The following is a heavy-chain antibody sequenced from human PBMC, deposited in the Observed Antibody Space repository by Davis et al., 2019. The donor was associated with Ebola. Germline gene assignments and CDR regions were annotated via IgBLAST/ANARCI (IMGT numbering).Heavy chain of an antibody. J-gene: IGHJ4*02. CDR2: ISGSSFYT. Sequence: GGSLRLSCAVSTFTFSSYSMNWVRQAPGKGLEWVSSISGSSFYTYYADSVKGRFTISRDNAKNSLYLQMNSLRAEDTAVYYCARSVRGYSSGWTRGQGTLVTVSS. V-gene: IGHV3-21*04. CDR1: TFTFSSYS. CDR3: ARSVRGYSSGWT. D-gene: IGHD6-19*01.